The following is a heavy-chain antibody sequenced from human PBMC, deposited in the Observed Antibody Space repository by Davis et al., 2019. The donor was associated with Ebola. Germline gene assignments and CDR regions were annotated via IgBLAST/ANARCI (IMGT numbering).Heavy chain of an antibody. V-gene: IGHV3-30*18. Sequence: PGGSLRLSCAASGFTSSTYGMHWVRQAPGPGLAWVAVISYDGSNKYYADSVKGRFTISRDNSKNTLYLQMNSLRAEDTAVYYCAKTNNRWLQLDYYYGMDVWGKGTTVTVSS. J-gene: IGHJ6*04. D-gene: IGHD5-24*01. CDR1: GFTSSTYG. CDR2: ISYDGSNK. CDR3: AKTNNRWLQLDYYYGMDV.